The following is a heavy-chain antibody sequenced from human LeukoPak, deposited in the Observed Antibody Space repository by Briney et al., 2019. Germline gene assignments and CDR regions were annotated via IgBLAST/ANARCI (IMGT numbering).Heavy chain of an antibody. CDR3: ARSKALRLDDIYY. V-gene: IGHV1-69*13. CDR1: GGTFSSYA. D-gene: IGHD3-9*01. CDR2: IIPIFGTA. J-gene: IGHJ4*02. Sequence: SVKVSCKASGGTFSSYAISWVRQAPGQGLEWMGGIIPIFGTANYAQKFQGRVTITADESTSTAYMELSSLRSEDTAVYYCARSKALRLDDIYYWGQGTLVTVSS.